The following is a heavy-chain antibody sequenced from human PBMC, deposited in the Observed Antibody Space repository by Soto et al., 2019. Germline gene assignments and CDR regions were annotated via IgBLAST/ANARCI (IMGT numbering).Heavy chain of an antibody. CDR2: IKQDGSEK. CDR1: GFTFSSYW. Sequence: GGSLRLSCAASGFTFSSYWMSWVRQAPGKGLEWVANIKQDGSEKYYVDSVKGRFTISRDNAKNSLYLQMNSLRAEDTAVYYCARDPGLYYYDSSGYYSIAPYYYGMDVWGQGTTVTVS. V-gene: IGHV3-7*01. CDR3: ARDPGLYYYDSSGYYSIAPYYYGMDV. J-gene: IGHJ6*02. D-gene: IGHD3-22*01.